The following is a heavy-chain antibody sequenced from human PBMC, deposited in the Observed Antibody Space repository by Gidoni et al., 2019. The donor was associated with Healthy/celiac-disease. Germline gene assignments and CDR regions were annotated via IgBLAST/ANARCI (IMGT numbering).Heavy chain of an antibody. J-gene: IGHJ3*02. V-gene: IGHV3-21*01. CDR1: GFTFSSYS. CDR3: ARGVRGVIDAFDI. D-gene: IGHD3-10*01. CDR2: ISSSSSYI. Sequence: EVQLVESGGGLVKPGGSLRLSCAASGFTFSSYSMNWVRQAPGKGLEWVSSISSSSSYIYYADSVKGRFTISRDNAKNSLYLQMNSLRAEDTAVYYCARGVRGVIDAFDIWGQGTMVTVSS.